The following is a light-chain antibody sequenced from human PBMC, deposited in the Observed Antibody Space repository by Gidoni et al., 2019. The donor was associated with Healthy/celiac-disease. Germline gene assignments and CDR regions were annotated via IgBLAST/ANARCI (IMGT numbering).Light chain of an antibody. Sequence: DIVMTQSPDSLAVSLGERATINCNSSQSVLYSSNNKNYLAWYKQKPGQPTKLLIYWASTRESGVPDRFSGSGSGTDFTLTISSLQAEDVAVYYCQQYYSTPYTFGQGTKLEIK. J-gene: IGKJ2*01. CDR2: WAS. CDR3: QQYYSTPYT. V-gene: IGKV4-1*01. CDR1: QSVLYSSNNKNY.